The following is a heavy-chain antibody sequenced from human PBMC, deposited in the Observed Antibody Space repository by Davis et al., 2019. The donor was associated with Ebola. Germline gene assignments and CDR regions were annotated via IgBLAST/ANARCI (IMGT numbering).Heavy chain of an antibody. CDR1: GYTFINYH. CDR3: VRDFWSAIPAH. D-gene: IGHD3-3*01. J-gene: IGHJ4*02. CDR2: IHPSGGRT. V-gene: IGHV1-46*01. Sequence: ASVKVSCKASGYTFINYHMHWVRQAPGQGLEWMGIIHPSGGRTTYAQKFQGRVTMTTDTSSSTAYVELRSLRSDDTAVYYCVRDFWSAIPAHWGQGTLVTVSS.